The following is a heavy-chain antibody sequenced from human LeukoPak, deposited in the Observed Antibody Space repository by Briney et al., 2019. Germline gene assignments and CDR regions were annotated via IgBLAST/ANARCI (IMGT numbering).Heavy chain of an antibody. J-gene: IGHJ1*01. V-gene: IGHV4-4*09. CDR3: ARRKSGRYFQH. CDR2: VYTSGST. CDR1: GGSISSYY. Sequence: SETLSLTCTVSGGSISSYYWSWIRQPPGKGLEWIGYVYTSGSTNYNPSLKSRVTISVDTSKNQFSLKLSSVTAADTAVYYCARRKSGRYFQHWGQGTLVTVSS. D-gene: IGHD1-14*01.